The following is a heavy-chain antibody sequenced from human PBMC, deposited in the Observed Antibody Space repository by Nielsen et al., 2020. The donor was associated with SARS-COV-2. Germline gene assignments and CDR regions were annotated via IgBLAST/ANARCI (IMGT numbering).Heavy chain of an antibody. J-gene: IGHJ6*02. Sequence: ASVKVSCKASGYTFTDYYIHWVRQAPGQGLEWMGRINPYSGGTNYAQKFQGTVIITRDASISTVYMELTSDDTAVYYCARARATIFGLVMSYGMDVWGQGTTVAVSS. CDR3: ARARATIFGLVMSYGMDV. D-gene: IGHD3/OR15-3a*01. V-gene: IGHV1-2*06. CDR2: INPYSGGT. CDR1: GYTFTDYY.